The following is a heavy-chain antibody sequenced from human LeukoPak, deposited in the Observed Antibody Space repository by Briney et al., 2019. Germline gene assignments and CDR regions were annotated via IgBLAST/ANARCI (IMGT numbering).Heavy chain of an antibody. CDR3: ARGRNYYDSSGYYYEGDAFDI. J-gene: IGHJ3*02. CDR2: INPSGGSI. CDR1: GYTFTGYY. Sequence: PAASVKVSCKASGYTFTGYYMYWVRQAPGQGLEWMGIINPSGGSIRYAQKFQGRVTMTRDTSTSTVYMELSSLRSEDTAVYYCARGRNYYDSSGYYYEGDAFDIWGQGTMVTVSS. D-gene: IGHD3-22*01. V-gene: IGHV1-46*01.